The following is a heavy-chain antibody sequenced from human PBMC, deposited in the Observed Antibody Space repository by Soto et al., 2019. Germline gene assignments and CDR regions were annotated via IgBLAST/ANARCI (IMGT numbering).Heavy chain of an antibody. J-gene: IGHJ3*02. CDR3: ARHEPGYYAFES. CDR2: MYYSGRT. CDR1: GGSIISSCYY. V-gene: IGHV4-39*01. D-gene: IGHD2-15*01. Sequence: RFLTCTVSGGSIISSCYYWGWIRQPPGQQLEWIGRMYYSGRTYYNPSLKPRVTVSVDTSKNQFSLKLGSVTPAYTAAYYCARHEPGYYAFESWRRGTRVTVPS.